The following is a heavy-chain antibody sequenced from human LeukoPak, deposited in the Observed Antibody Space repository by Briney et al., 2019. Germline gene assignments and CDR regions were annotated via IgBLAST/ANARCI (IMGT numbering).Heavy chain of an antibody. CDR3: ARGFPEGCSGGSCYEGGWFDP. Sequence: ASVKVSCKASGYTFTSYDINWVRQATGQGLEWMGWMNPNSGNTGYAQKFQGRVTITRNTSISTAYMELSSLRSEDTAVYYRARGFPEGCSGGSCYEGGWFDPWGQGTLVTVSS. CDR2: MNPNSGNT. J-gene: IGHJ5*02. CDR1: GYTFTSYD. V-gene: IGHV1-8*03. D-gene: IGHD2-15*01.